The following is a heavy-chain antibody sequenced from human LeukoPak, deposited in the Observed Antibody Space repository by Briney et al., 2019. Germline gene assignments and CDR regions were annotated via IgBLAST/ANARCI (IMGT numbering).Heavy chain of an antibody. CDR3: ARGMKMATAPFDY. D-gene: IGHD5-24*01. CDR2: INHSGST. CDR1: GGSFSGYY. Sequence: SETLSLTCAVYGGSFSGYYWSWIRQPPGKGLDWIGEINHSGSTNYNPSLKSRVTISVDTSKNQFSLKLSSVTAADTAVYYCARGMKMATAPFDYWGQGTLVTVSS. V-gene: IGHV4-34*01. J-gene: IGHJ4*02.